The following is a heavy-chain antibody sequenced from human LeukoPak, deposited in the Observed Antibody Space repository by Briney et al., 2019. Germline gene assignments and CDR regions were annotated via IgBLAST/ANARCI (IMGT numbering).Heavy chain of an antibody. J-gene: IGHJ6*02. CDR2: IYYSGST. D-gene: IGHD3-10*01. CDR1: GGSISSYY. Sequence: SETLSLTCTVSGGSISSYYWSWIRQPPGKGLEWIGYIYYSGSTNYNPSLKSRVTISVDTSKNQFSLKLSSVTAADTAVYYCAREPGLLWFGELSTQGGMDVWGQGTTVTVSS. CDR3: AREPGLLWFGELSTQGGMDV. V-gene: IGHV4-59*01.